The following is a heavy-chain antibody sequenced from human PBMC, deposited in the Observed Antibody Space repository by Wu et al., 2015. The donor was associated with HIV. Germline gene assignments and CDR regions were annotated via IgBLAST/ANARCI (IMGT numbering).Heavy chain of an antibody. Sequence: SSYAISWVRQAPGQGLEWMGRIIPIFGTANYAQKFQGRVTITADESTSTAYMELSSLRSEDTAVYYCASLRYCGGDCLSAFDIWGQGTMVTVSS. J-gene: IGHJ3*02. CDR1: SSYA. V-gene: IGHV1-69*15. CDR2: IIPIFGTA. CDR3: ASLRYCGGDCLSAFDI. D-gene: IGHD2-21*02.